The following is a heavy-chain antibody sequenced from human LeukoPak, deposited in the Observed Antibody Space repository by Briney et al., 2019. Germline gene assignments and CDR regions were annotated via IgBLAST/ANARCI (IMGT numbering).Heavy chain of an antibody. Sequence: GGSLRLSCAASGFTFSSYGMHWVRQAPGKGLEWVAFIRYDGSNKYYADSVKGRFTISRDNSKNTLYLQMHSLRADDTAVYYCARDLQYLLLMGEIDYWGQGTLVTVSS. D-gene: IGHD2-2*01. V-gene: IGHV3-30*02. CDR1: GFTFSSYG. CDR2: IRYDGSNK. CDR3: ARDLQYLLLMGEIDY. J-gene: IGHJ4*02.